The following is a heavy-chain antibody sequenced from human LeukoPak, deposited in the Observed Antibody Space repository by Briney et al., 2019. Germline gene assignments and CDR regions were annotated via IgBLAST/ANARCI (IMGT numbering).Heavy chain of an antibody. D-gene: IGHD5-24*01. CDR2: INPSGGST. CDR1: GYTFTGYY. V-gene: IGHV1-46*01. CDR3: ARGPGRGYIAQVRDDY. Sequence: ASVKVSCKASGYTFTGYYMHWVRQAPGQGLEWMGIINPSGGSTSYAQKFQGRVTMTRDTSTSTVYMELSSLRSEDTAVYYCARGPGRGYIAQVRDDYWGQGTLVTVSS. J-gene: IGHJ4*02.